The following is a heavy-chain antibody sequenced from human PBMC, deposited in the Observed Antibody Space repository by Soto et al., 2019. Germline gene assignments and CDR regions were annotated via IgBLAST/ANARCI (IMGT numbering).Heavy chain of an antibody. D-gene: IGHD2-21*02. CDR1: GFTFGNYA. CDR3: AKSLVTPSDAFDL. J-gene: IGHJ3*01. Sequence: PGGSLRLSCAASGFTFGNYAMNWVRQAPGKGLEWISSISDPGTSTYYANSVKGRFSMSRDNSKNTPFLQMNRLRADDTAVYFCAKSLVTPSDAFDLRGRGTLVTVSS. V-gene: IGHV3-23*01. CDR2: ISDPGTST.